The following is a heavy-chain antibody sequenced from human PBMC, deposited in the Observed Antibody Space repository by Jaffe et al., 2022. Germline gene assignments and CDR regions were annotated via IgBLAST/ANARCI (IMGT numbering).Heavy chain of an antibody. V-gene: IGHV1-2*02. CDR1: GYTFSDYH. J-gene: IGHJ4*02. Sequence: QVQLVQSEAAVKKPGASVEVSCKASGYTFSDYHINWVRQAPGQGLEWMGWLNVNSGAADYAQKFQGRVSMTRDTSISTAYMELSSLRADDTAVYYCARGPQHDYVWGSYRPEDYWGQGTLVTVSS. CDR3: ARGPQHDYVWGSYRPEDY. D-gene: IGHD3-16*02. CDR2: LNVNSGAA.